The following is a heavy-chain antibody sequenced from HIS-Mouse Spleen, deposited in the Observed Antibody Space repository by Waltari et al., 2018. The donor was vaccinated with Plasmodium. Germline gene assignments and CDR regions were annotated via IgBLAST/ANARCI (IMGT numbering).Heavy chain of an antibody. D-gene: IGHD5-12*01. V-gene: IGHV4-34*01. CDR2: INHSEST. CDR3: ARGPGDIVATTFDY. CDR1: GGSFSGYY. Sequence: QVQLQQWGAGLLKPSETLSLTCAVYGGSFSGYYWSWIRQPPGKGLEWIGEINHSESTNYNPSLKSRVTISVDTSKNQFSLKLSSVTAADTAVYYCARGPGDIVATTFDYWGQGTLVTVSS. J-gene: IGHJ4*02.